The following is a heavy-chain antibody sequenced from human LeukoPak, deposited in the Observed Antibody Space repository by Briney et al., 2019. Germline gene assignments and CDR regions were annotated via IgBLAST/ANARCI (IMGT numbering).Heavy chain of an antibody. J-gene: IGHJ4*02. D-gene: IGHD4-23*01. CDR1: GFTFSSYG. V-gene: IGHV3-30*18. Sequence: GGSLRLSCAASGFTFSSYGVHWVRQAPGKGLEWVAVISYDGSNKYYADSVKGRFTISRDNSKNTLYLQMNSLRTEDTAVYYCAKDLRYGGTFEVDYWGQGTLVTVSS. CDR3: AKDLRYGGTFEVDY. CDR2: ISYDGSNK.